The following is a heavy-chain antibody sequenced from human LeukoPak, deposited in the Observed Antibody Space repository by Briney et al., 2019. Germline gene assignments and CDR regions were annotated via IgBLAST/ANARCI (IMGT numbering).Heavy chain of an antibody. V-gene: IGHV3-7*05. D-gene: IGHD3-22*01. J-gene: IGHJ4*02. Sequence: GGSLRLSCAASGFTVSSNYMSWVRQAPGKGLEWVANIKQDGSEKYYVDSVKGRFTISRDNAKNSLYLQMNNLRAEDTALYYCARLYYYDSPYFDYWGQGTLVTVSS. CDR1: GFTVSSNY. CDR3: ARLYYYDSPYFDY. CDR2: IKQDGSEK.